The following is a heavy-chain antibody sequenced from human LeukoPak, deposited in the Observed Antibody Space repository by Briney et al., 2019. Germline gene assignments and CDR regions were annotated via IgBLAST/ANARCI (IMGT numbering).Heavy chain of an antibody. V-gene: IGHV3-73*01. J-gene: IGHJ5*02. CDR2: IRSETNDYAT. D-gene: IGHD1-1*01. CDR1: GFSFSGSA. Sequence: PGGSLRLSCAASGFSFSGSAIHWVRQASGRGLEWVGRIRSETNDYATTCAESVKGRFTISRDESKKTAYLQMNSLKNEDTAVYYCTRQATTTFNPWGQGTLVTVSA. CDR3: TRQATTTFNP.